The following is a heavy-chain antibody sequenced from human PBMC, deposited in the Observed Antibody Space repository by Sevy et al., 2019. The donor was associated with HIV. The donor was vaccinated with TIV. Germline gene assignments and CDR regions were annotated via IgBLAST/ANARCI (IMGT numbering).Heavy chain of an antibody. CDR2: IRYDGSNK. D-gene: IGHD7-27*01. J-gene: IGHJ6*02. Sequence: GGSLRLSCAASGFTFSSYGMHWVRQAPGKGLEWVAFIRYDGSNKYYADSVKGRLTISRDNSKNTLYLQMNSLRAEDTAVYYCAKVKNWGPSYDYYYGMDVWGQGTTVTVSS. CDR3: AKVKNWGPSYDYYYGMDV. CDR1: GFTFSSYG. V-gene: IGHV3-30*02.